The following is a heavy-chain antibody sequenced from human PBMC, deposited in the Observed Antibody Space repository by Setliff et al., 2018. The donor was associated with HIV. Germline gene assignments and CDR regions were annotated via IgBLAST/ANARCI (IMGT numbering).Heavy chain of an antibody. CDR2: IYYSGGT. D-gene: IGHD5-18*01. J-gene: IGHJ4*02. Sequence: PSETLSLTCTVSGGSINSTTYYWGWIRQPPGKGLEWIGSIYYSGGTYCNPSLKSRVTISVDTSKNQFSLKLSSVTAADTAVYYCARDQGYSYGFYAFDSWGQGTLVTVSS. CDR1: GGSINSTTYY. V-gene: IGHV4-39*07. CDR3: ARDQGYSYGFYAFDS.